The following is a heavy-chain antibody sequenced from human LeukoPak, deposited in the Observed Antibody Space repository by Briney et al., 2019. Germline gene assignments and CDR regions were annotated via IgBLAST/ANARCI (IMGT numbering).Heavy chain of an antibody. D-gene: IGHD1-1*01. CDR2: IYYTGNT. J-gene: IGHJ4*02. CDR1: GGSISSSSYY. Sequence: PSETLSLTCTVSGGSISSSSYYWGWIPQPPGKGLEWIGSIYYTGNTYYNPSLKSRVTISVDTSKNQFSLKLTSVTAADTAVYYCARHGSERSSNQVYWGQGTLVTVSS. CDR3: ARHGSERSSNQVY. V-gene: IGHV4-39*01.